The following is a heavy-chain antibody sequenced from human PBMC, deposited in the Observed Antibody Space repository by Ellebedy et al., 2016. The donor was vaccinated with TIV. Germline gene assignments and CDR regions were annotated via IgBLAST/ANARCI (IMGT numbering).Heavy chain of an antibody. Sequence: GESLKISCVASGFTFRSEWMSWVRQAPGKGLEWVAVISYDGSNKYYADSVKGRFTISRDNSKNTLSLQMNSLKTEDTAVYYCVRRPSGTYQGILDSWGQGTLVTVSS. D-gene: IGHD1-26*01. CDR1: GFTFRSEW. CDR2: ISYDGSNK. J-gene: IGHJ5*01. V-gene: IGHV3-30-3*01. CDR3: VRRPSGTYQGILDS.